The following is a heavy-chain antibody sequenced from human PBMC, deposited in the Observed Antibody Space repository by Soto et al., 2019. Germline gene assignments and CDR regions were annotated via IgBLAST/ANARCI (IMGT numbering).Heavy chain of an antibody. CDR2: ISYNGGGT. J-gene: IGHJ4*02. CDR1: GFTFSKYA. CDR3: TRDYTIAVADQYFDY. Sequence: HPGXSLRLSCAASGFTFSKYAMTWADQAPGKGLEWVSAISYNGGGTYYVDSVKGRFTISRDNSKNTLYLQMNSLRAEDTAMYYCTRDYTIAVADQYFDYWGQGTLVTVSS. D-gene: IGHD6-19*01. V-gene: IGHV3-23*01.